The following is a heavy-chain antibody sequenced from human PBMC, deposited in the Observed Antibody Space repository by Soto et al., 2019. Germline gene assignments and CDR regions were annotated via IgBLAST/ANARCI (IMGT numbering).Heavy chain of an antibody. V-gene: IGHV3-48*02. CDR3: ARGILEWELREVGQYNWFDP. CDR1: GFTFSSYS. Sequence: EVQLVESGGGLVQPGGSLRLSCAASGFTFSSYSMNWVRQAPGKGLEWVSYISSSSSTIYYADSVKGRFTISRDNAKNSLYLQMNSLRDEDTAVYYCARGILEWELREVGQYNWFDPWGQGTLVTVSS. D-gene: IGHD1-26*01. CDR2: ISSSSSTI. J-gene: IGHJ5*02.